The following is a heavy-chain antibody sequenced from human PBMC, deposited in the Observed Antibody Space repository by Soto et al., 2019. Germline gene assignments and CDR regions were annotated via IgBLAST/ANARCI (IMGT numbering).Heavy chain of an antibody. V-gene: IGHV3-11*01. CDR3: ASIMTSVTNDY. CDR2: ISSSGTTI. D-gene: IGHD4-17*01. CDR1: GFTFSDYY. Sequence: PGGSLRLSCAASGFTFSDYYMSWIRQAPGKGLEWVSYISSSGTTIYYADSVKGRFTISRDNAKNSLYLQMNSLRAEDTAVYYCASIMTSVTNDYWGQRTLVTVS. J-gene: IGHJ4*02.